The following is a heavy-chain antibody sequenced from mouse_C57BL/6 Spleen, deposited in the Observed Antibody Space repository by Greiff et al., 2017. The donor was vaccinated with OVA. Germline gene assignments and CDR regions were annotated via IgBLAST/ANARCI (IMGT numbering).Heavy chain of an antibody. CDR2: IDPSDSET. CDR1: GYTFTSYW. V-gene: IGHV1-52*01. CDR3: ARGDYYGSSYGY. D-gene: IGHD1-1*01. Sequence: QVQLQQPGAELVRPGSSVKLSCKASGYTFTSYWMHWVKQRPIQGLEWIGNIDPSDSETHYNQKFKDKATLTVDKSSSTAYMQRSSLTSEDSAVYYCARGDYYGSSYGYWGQGTTLTVSS. J-gene: IGHJ2*01.